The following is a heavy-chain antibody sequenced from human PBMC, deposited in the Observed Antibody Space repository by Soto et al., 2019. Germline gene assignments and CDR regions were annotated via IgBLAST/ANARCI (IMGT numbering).Heavy chain of an antibody. J-gene: IGHJ4*02. Sequence: PSETLSLTCAVYGGSFSGYYWSWIRQPPGKGLEWIGEINHSGSTNYNPSLKSRVTISVDTSKNQFSLKLSSVTAADTAVYYCAGVARAAAGYWGQGTLVTVSS. D-gene: IGHD6-13*01. V-gene: IGHV4-34*01. CDR1: GGSFSGYY. CDR3: AGVARAAAGY. CDR2: INHSGST.